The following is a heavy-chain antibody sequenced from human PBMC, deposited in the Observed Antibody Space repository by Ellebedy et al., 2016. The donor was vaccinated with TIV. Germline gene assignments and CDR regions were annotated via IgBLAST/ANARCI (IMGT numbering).Heavy chain of an antibody. Sequence: SLKISXAASGFTFDDYAMHWVRQAPGKGLEWVSGISWNSGSIGYADSVKGRFTISRDNAKNSLYLQMNSLRAEDTAVYYCARLITVTTSDYWGQGTLVTVSS. CDR2: ISWNSGSI. CDR1: GFTFDDYA. D-gene: IGHD4-11*01. V-gene: IGHV3-9*01. CDR3: ARLITVTTSDY. J-gene: IGHJ4*02.